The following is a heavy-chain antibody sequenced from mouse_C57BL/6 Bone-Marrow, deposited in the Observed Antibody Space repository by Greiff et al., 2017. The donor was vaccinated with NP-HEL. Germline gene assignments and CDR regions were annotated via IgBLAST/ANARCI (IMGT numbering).Heavy chain of an antibody. CDR3: ANDYYFDY. CDR1: GYAFSSSW. CDR2: IYPGDGDT. J-gene: IGHJ2*01. V-gene: IGHV1-82*01. D-gene: IGHD2-4*01. Sequence: VQWVESGPELVKPGASVKISCKASGYAFSSSWMNWVKQRPGKGLEWIGRIYPGDGDTNYNGKFKGKATLTADKSSSTAYMQLSSLTSEDSAVYFCANDYYFDYWGQGTTLTVSS.